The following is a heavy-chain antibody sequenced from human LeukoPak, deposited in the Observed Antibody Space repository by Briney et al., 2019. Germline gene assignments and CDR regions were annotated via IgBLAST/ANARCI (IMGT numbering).Heavy chain of an antibody. CDR1: GFAFSNYW. J-gene: IGHJ4*02. V-gene: IGHV3-7*01. D-gene: IGHD6-19*01. Sequence: SGGSLRLSCAASGFAFSNYWMNWVRQAPGKGLEGVAIIRQDGGEELCVDSVKGRFTISRDNAKNSLYLQMNSLRAEDTAVYYCVAGSGWLPDYWGQGTQVTVSS. CDR3: VAGSGWLPDY. CDR2: IRQDGGEE.